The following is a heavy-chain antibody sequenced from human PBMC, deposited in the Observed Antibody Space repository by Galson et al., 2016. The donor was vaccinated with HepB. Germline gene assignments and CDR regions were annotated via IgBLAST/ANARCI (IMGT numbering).Heavy chain of an antibody. CDR3: AREGSAAARTGAFAY. J-gene: IGHJ4*02. Sequence: TLSLTCTVSSGSIRTESYYWSWIRQHPEKGLEWIGFIYHSGTTYYNPSLKGRVILSVDMSKNQFFLNLTSVTAADTAVYYCAREGSAAARTGAFAYWGQGILVTVSS. D-gene: IGHD2-2*01. V-gene: IGHV4-31*03. CDR1: SGSIRTESYY. CDR2: IYHSGTT.